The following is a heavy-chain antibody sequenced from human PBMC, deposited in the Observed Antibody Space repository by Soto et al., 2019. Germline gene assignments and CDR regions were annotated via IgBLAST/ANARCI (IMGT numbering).Heavy chain of an antibody. V-gene: IGHV4-4*02. CDR2: IYHSGST. CDR1: GGSISSSNW. D-gene: IGHD1-26*01. J-gene: IGHJ6*02. CDR3: ARVSGSYYSGMDV. Sequence: QVQLQESGPGLVKPSGTLSLTCAVSGGSISSSNWWSWVRQPPGKGLEWIGEIYHSGSTNYNPSRNSRVTISVDKSKNQCSLQLSSVTAAATAVYYWARVSGSYYSGMDVWGQETTVTVSS.